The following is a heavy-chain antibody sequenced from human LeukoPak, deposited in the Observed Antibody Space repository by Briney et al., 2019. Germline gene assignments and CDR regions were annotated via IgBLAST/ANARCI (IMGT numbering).Heavy chain of an antibody. V-gene: IGHV3-7*01. CDR2: IKQDGSEK. J-gene: IGHJ4*02. CDR3: ARRRYYYDSNGYYYQTYYFDY. CDR1: GFTFTSYW. Sequence: PGGSLRLSCAASGFTFTSYWMSWVRQAPGKGLEWVAIIKQDGSEKYYVDSVKGRFTISRDNAKNSLYLQMNSLRAEDTAVYYCARRRYYYDSNGYYYQTYYFDYWGQGTLVTVSS. D-gene: IGHD3-22*01.